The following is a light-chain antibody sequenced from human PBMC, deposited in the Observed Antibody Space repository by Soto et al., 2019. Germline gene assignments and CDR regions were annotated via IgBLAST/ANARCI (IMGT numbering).Light chain of an antibody. CDR3: SSYTSISTVV. Sequence: QSALTQPASVSGSPGQSITISCTGTSSDVCGYNYVSWYQQHPDKAPKLVIYNVSNRPSGVSDRFSGSKSGNTASLIISGLQAEDEADYYCSSYTSISTVVFGGGTKLTVL. V-gene: IGLV2-14*01. CDR1: SSDVCGYNY. CDR2: NVS. J-gene: IGLJ2*01.